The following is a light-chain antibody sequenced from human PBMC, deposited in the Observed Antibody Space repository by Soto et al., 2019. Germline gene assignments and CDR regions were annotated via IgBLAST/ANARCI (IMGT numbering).Light chain of an antibody. CDR1: QGISSN. J-gene: IGKJ4*01. Sequence: AIQLTQSPSSLSASVGDRVTITCRASQGISSNSAWYQQKPGKAPKVLIYDASSLESGVPSRFGGSRSGTDFTLTISSLQPEDFATYYCQQFSYFPFTFGGGTKVEI. CDR2: DAS. V-gene: IGKV1D-13*01. CDR3: QQFSYFPFT.